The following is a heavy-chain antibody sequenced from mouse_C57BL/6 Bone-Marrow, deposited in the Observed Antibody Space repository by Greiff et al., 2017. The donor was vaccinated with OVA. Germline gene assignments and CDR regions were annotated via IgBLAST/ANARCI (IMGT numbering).Heavy chain of an antibody. V-gene: IGHV1-76*01. CDR1: GYTFTDYY. Sequence: QVQLLQSGAELVRPGASVKLSCKASGYTFTDYYISWVKQRPGQGLEWIARLYPGSGNTYYNEKFKGKVKLTAEKSSSTAYMQLSSLTSEDAAVYFCARSYGNYDWGQGTTLTVSS. J-gene: IGHJ2*01. D-gene: IGHD2-1*01. CDR3: ARSYGNYD. CDR2: LYPGSGNT.